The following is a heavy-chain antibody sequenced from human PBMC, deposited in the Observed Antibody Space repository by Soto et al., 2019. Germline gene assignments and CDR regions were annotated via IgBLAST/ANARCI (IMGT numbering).Heavy chain of an antibody. J-gene: IGHJ4*02. CDR1: GYSISSGYY. CDR2: IYHSGST. D-gene: IGHD1-26*01. V-gene: IGHV4-38-2*02. Sequence: SETLSLTCTVSGYSISSGYYWGWIRQPPGKGLEWIGSIYHSGSTDYNPSLKSRVTISVDTSKNQFSLHLSSVTAADTAVYYCARSTRRSGELLDYWGQGTLVTVSS. CDR3: ARSTRRSGELLDY.